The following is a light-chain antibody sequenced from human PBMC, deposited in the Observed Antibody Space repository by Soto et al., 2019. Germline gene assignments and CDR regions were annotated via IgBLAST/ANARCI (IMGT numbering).Light chain of an antibody. CDR1: QSVSSSF. Sequence: EIVLMQSPGTLSLSPGERATLSCRASQSVSSSFLAWYQQKPGQAPKVLIYGASSRATGIPDRFSGSGSGTDFTLTISRLEPEDFAVYCCHQYDSSPWTFGQGTRVEIK. CDR2: GAS. CDR3: HQYDSSPWT. V-gene: IGKV3-20*01. J-gene: IGKJ1*01.